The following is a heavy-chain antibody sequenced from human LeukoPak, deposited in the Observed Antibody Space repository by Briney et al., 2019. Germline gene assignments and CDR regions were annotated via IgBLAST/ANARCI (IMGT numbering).Heavy chain of an antibody. CDR3: AVAAYDFWTGYYYD. CDR2: IKQDGSEK. D-gene: IGHD3-3*01. CDR1: GFTFSSYW. V-gene: IGHV3-7*01. J-gene: IGHJ4*02. Sequence: PGGYLRLSCAASGFTFSSYWMSWVRQAPGKGLEWVANIKQDGSEKYYVDSVKGRFTISRDNAKKSLYLQMNSLRAEDTAVYYCAVAAYDFWTGYYYDWGQGTLVTVSS.